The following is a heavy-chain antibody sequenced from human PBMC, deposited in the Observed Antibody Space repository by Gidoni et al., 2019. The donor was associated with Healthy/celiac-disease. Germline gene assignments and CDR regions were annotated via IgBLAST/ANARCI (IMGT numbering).Heavy chain of an antibody. D-gene: IGHD6-6*01. J-gene: IGHJ1*01. CDR1: GGSISSGGYY. V-gene: IGHV4-31*03. CDR3: AYSSSSGGYFQH. Sequence: QVQLQESGPGLVKPSQTLSLTCTFSGGSISSGGYYWSWIRQHPGKGLEWIGYIYYSGSTYYNPSLKSRVTISVDTSKNQFSLKLSSVTAADTAVYYCAYSSSSGGYFQHWGQGTLVTVSS. CDR2: IYYSGST.